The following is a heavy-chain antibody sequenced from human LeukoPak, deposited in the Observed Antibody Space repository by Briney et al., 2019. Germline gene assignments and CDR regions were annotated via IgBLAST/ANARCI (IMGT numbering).Heavy chain of an antibody. D-gene: IGHD3-10*01. J-gene: IGHJ4*02. V-gene: IGHV3-23*01. Sequence: PGGSLRLSCAASGFTFSSYAMSWVRQAPGKGLEWVSAISGSGGSTYYADSVKGRFTISRDNSKNTLYLQMNSLRAEDTAVYCCAKGRGLILWFGESYFDYWGQGTLVTVSS. CDR1: GFTFSSYA. CDR2: ISGSGGST. CDR3: AKGRGLILWFGESYFDY.